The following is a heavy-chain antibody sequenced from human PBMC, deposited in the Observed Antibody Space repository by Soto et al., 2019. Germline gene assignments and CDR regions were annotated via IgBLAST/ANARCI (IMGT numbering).Heavy chain of an antibody. V-gene: IGHV1-69*08. J-gene: IGHJ5*02. Sequence: QVQLVQSGAEVKKPGASLRVSCETSGGTSTIYTITWVRQAPGQGLQWMGRIVPTLRITNYAPEFQGRLTITADSSTSTAHIELTSLTSEDTAVYYCATDKYGAGRVGVHSWGQGTLVTVSS. CDR2: IVPTLRIT. CDR1: GGTSTIYT. D-gene: IGHD1-26*01. CDR3: ATDKYGAGRVGVHS.